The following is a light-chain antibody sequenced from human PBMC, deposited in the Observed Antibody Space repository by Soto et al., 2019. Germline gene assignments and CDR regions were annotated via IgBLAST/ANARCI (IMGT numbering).Light chain of an antibody. CDR2: GNN. CDR1: SSNIGAGYD. V-gene: IGLV1-40*01. J-gene: IGLJ3*02. Sequence: QPVLTQPPSVSGAPGQRVTISCTGSSSNIGAGYDVHGYQQLPGTAPKLLIYGNNNRPSGVPDRFSGSKSGTSASLAITGLQAEDEADYYCQSYDSSLNGWVFGGGTKLT. CDR3: QSYDSSLNGWV.